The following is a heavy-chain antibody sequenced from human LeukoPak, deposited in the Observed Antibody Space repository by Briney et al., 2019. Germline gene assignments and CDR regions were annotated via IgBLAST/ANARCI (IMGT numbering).Heavy chain of an antibody. V-gene: IGHV3-23*01. CDR3: AKDLYSGSHYVWDY. CDR2: ISGSGGST. Sequence: GGSLRLSCAASGFTFSSYAMSWVRQAPGKALEWVSTISGSGGSTYYADSVKGRFTISRDNSKNTLYLQMNSLRAEDTAVYYCAKDLYSGSHYVWDYWGQGTLVTVSS. D-gene: IGHD1-26*01. J-gene: IGHJ4*02. CDR1: GFTFSSYA.